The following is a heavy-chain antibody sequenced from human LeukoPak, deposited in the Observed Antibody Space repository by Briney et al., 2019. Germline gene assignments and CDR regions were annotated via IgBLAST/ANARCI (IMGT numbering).Heavy chain of an antibody. J-gene: IGHJ5*02. CDR3: AKDGWFGELPNWFDP. V-gene: IGHV3-23*01. Sequence: GGSLRLSCAASGFTFSSYAMSWVRQAPGKGLEWVSAISGSGGSTYYADSVKGRFTISRDNSKNTLYLQMNSLRAEDTAVYYCAKDGWFGELPNWFDPWGQGTLVTVSS. D-gene: IGHD3-10*01. CDR1: GFTFSSYA. CDR2: ISGSGGST.